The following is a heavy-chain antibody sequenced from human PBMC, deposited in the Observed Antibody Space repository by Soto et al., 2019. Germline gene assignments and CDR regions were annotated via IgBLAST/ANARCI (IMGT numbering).Heavy chain of an antibody. CDR1: GASIRSYH. CDR2: MQHNGNT. CDR3: PKDVSSRTWFDP. J-gene: IGHJ5*02. D-gene: IGHD3-16*01. Sequence: QVQLQESGPGLVKPSETLSLTCAVSGASIRSYHWSWIRQPAGNGLEWIGRMQHNGNTNYNPSLTSRAPVSVDTSKNPISLKMPSVPAADTALYFCPKDVSSRTWFDPWGQGILVIVSS. V-gene: IGHV4-4*07.